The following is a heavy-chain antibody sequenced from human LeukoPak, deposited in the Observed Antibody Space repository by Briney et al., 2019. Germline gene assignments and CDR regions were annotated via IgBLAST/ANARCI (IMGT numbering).Heavy chain of an antibody. Sequence: PGGSLRPSCAASGFTFSSYEMNWVRQAPGKGLEWVSYISSSGSTIYYAVSVKGRFTISRDNAKNSLYLQMNSLRAEDTAVYYCAELGITMIGGVWGKGTTVTISS. D-gene: IGHD3-10*02. CDR2: ISSSGSTI. V-gene: IGHV3-48*03. CDR1: GFTFSSYE. J-gene: IGHJ6*04. CDR3: AELGITMIGGV.